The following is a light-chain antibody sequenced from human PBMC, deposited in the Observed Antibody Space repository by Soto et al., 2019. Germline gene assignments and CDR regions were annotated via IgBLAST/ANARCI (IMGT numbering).Light chain of an antibody. CDR3: QHRSNWPRT. Sequence: EIILTQSPVTLSLSPGERATLSCRASQSVSRSLAWYQQKPGQAPRLLIYDASNRATGIPARFSGSGSGTDFTLTISSLEPEDFAVYFCQHRSNWPRTFGGGTKVDIK. J-gene: IGKJ4*01. CDR1: QSVSRS. CDR2: DAS. V-gene: IGKV3-11*01.